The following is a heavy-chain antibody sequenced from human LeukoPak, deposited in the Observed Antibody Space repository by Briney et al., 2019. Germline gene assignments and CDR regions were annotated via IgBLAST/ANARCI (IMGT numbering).Heavy chain of an antibody. D-gene: IGHD2-8*02. V-gene: IGHV3-30*04. Sequence: GGSLRLSCAASGFTFSSYAMHWVRQAPGKGLEWVAVISYDGSNKYYADSVKGRFTISRDNAKNSLYLQMNSLRAEDTAVYYCARANRAWSSFDYWGQGTLVTVSS. J-gene: IGHJ4*02. CDR1: GFTFSSYA. CDR3: ARANRAWSSFDY. CDR2: ISYDGSNK.